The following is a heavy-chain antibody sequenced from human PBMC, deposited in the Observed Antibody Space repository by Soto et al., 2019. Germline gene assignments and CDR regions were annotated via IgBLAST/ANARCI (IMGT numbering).Heavy chain of an antibody. CDR3: ATLYGSGKGWFDP. Sequence: PSETLSLTCTVSGGSISSSSYYWGWIRQPPGKGLEWIGSIYYSGSTYYNPSLKSRVTISVDTSKNQFSLKLSSVTAADTAVYYCATLYGSGKGWFDPWGQGTLVTVSS. D-gene: IGHD3-10*01. J-gene: IGHJ5*02. CDR2: IYYSGST. V-gene: IGHV4-39*01. CDR1: GGSISSSSYY.